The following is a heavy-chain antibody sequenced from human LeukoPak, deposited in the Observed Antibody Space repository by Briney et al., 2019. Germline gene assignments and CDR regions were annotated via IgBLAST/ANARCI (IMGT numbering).Heavy chain of an antibody. CDR2: IYSGGST. J-gene: IGHJ6*03. D-gene: IGHD6-19*01. V-gene: IGHV3-53*01. CDR1: GFTVSSNY. CDR3: ARTSGGSSGWFEGHYYYYLDV. Sequence: GGSLRLSCAASGFTVSSNYMSWVRQAPGKGLEWVSVIYSGGSTYYADSVKGRFTISRDNSKNTLYLQMNSLRAEDTAVYYCARTSGGSSGWFEGHYYYYLDVWGKGTTVTVSS.